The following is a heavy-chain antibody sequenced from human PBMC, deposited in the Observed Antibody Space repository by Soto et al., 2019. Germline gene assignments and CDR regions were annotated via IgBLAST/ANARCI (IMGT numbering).Heavy chain of an antibody. CDR3: ARGIKAAAGSDFDY. Sequence: QVQLVESGGGVVQPGRSLRLSCAASGFTFSSYGMHWVRQAPGKGLEWVAVIWYDGSNKYYADSVKGRFTISRDNSKNTLYLQMNSLRAEDTAVYYCARGIKAAAGSDFDYWGQGTLVTVSS. CDR1: GFTFSSYG. D-gene: IGHD6-13*01. V-gene: IGHV3-33*01. CDR2: IWYDGSNK. J-gene: IGHJ4*02.